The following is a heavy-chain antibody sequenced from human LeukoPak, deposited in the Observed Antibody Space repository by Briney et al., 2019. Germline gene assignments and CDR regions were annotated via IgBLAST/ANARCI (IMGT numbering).Heavy chain of an antibody. V-gene: IGHV4-38-2*02. CDR3: ARGHSSSSEDY. CDR2: IYHSGNT. J-gene: IGHJ4*02. CDR1: GFSISSGYY. Sequence: LSETLSLTCTVSGFSISSGYYWGWIRQPAGKGLEWIGSIYHSGNTYYNPSLKSRVTISVDTSKNQLSLKLSSVTAADTAVYYCARGHSSSSEDYWGQGTLVTVSS. D-gene: IGHD6-13*01.